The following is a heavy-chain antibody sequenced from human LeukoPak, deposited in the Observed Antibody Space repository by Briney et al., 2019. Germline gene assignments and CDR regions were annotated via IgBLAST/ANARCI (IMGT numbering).Heavy chain of an antibody. CDR2: INAGNGNT. CDR1: GYTFTSYA. Sequence: ASVKVSCKASGYTFTSYAMHWVRQAPGQRLEWMGWINAGNGNTKYSQKFQGRVTITRDTSASTAYMELSSLRSDDTAVYYCARGGYDYDFWSGYPNYWGQGTLVTVSS. D-gene: IGHD3-3*01. V-gene: IGHV1-3*01. J-gene: IGHJ4*02. CDR3: ARGGYDYDFWSGYPNY.